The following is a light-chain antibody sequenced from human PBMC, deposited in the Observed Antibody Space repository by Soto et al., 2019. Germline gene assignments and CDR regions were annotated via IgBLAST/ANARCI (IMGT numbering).Light chain of an antibody. CDR2: TAS. CDR3: QQYHRYPIT. CDR1: QDISRY. V-gene: IGKV1-9*01. Sequence: IQLTQSPSSLSASVGDRVNVTCRASQDISRYLAWFQQVPGKSPKLLIYTASTSQSGVPSRFIGSGSGTEFTLPISSLQPEDFATYYCQQYHRYPITFGQGTRLEIK. J-gene: IGKJ5*01.